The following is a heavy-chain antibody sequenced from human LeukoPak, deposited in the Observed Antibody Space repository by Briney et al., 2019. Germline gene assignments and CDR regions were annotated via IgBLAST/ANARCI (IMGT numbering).Heavy chain of an antibody. Sequence: QPGGSLSLSCAASGFTFDSYAMTWVRQAPGKGLEWVSSISGGGGITNYADSVKGRFTISRDNSKYTLFPQMNSLRAEDTAVYYCAEHGVDCSSTSCYPLYYMDVWGKGTTVTVSS. J-gene: IGHJ6*03. D-gene: IGHD2-2*01. CDR2: ISGGGGIT. V-gene: IGHV3-23*01. CDR1: GFTFDSYA. CDR3: AEHGVDCSSTSCYPLYYMDV.